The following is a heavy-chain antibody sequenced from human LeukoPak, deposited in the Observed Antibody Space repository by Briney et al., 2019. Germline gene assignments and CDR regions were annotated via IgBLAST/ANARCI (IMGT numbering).Heavy chain of an antibody. CDR1: GFTFSSYS. Sequence: PGGSLRLSCAGSGFTFSSYSMNWVRQAPGKGLEWVSSISSSSSYIYYADSVKGRFTISRDNAKNSLYLQMNSLRAEDTAVYYCARADSSSWYGSFFYYYGMDVWGQGTTVTVSS. D-gene: IGHD6-13*01. V-gene: IGHV3-21*01. CDR2: ISSSSSYI. CDR3: ARADSSSWYGSFFYYYGMDV. J-gene: IGHJ6*02.